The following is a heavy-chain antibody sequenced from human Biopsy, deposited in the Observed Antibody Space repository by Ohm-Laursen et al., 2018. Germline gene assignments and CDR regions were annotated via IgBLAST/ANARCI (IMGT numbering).Heavy chain of an antibody. CDR1: RFTFSSSA. Sequence: SVKVSCKASRFTFSSSAVQWVRQARGQRLEWIGWIVVGSGHTNYAQKFQERVTITRDMSTSTAYMELTSLRSEDTAVYYCAATSTLYYYYYAMDVWDQGTTITVSS. V-gene: IGHV1-58*01. J-gene: IGHJ6*02. CDR2: IVVGSGHT. CDR3: AATSTLYYYYYAMDV.